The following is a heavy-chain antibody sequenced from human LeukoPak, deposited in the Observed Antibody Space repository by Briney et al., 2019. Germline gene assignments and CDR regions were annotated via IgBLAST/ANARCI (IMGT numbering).Heavy chain of an antibody. CDR3: AKDISLGFRWSTFDF. Sequence: GGSLRLSCAASGFTVSNYYMNWVRQAPGKGLEWVSGISWNSGSIGYADSVKGRFTISRDNAKNSLYLQMNSLRAEDTALYYCAKDISLGFRWSTFDFWGQGTLVTVSS. J-gene: IGHJ4*02. CDR1: GFTVSNYY. V-gene: IGHV3-9*01. D-gene: IGHD6-13*01. CDR2: ISWNSGSI.